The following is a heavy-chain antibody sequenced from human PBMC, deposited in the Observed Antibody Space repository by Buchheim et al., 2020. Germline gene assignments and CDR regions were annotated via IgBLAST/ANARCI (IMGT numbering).Heavy chain of an antibody. CDR2: VYYGGST. V-gene: IGHV4-38-2*01. Sequence: QVQLQESGPGLVKPSETLSLTCAVSGYSIISNYYWSWIRQPPGKGLEWIGSVYYGGSTNYNPSLKSRVTISVDTSKNQFSLKLTSVTAADTAMYYCARHIYNYGINPFDYWGQGTL. D-gene: IGHD5-18*01. CDR3: ARHIYNYGINPFDY. J-gene: IGHJ4*02. CDR1: GYSIISNYY.